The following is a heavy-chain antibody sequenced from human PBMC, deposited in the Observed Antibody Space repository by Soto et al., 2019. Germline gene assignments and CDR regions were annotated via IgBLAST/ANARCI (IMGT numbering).Heavy chain of an antibody. CDR2: IYHSGST. D-gene: IGHD3-10*01. V-gene: IGHV4-59*08. CDR3: ARHNYGSGSTYFDY. J-gene: IGHJ4*02. Sequence: SETLSLTCTVSGGSISGYSWSWIRQPPGKGLEWIGYIYHSGSTYYNPSLKSRVTISVDTSKNQFSLKLNSMTAADTAVYYCARHNYGSGSTYFDYWGQGTLVTVSS. CDR1: GGSISGYS.